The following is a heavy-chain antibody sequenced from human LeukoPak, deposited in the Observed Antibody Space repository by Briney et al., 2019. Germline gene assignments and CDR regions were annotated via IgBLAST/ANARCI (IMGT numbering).Heavy chain of an antibody. CDR2: ISSAGKTI. D-gene: IGHD4/OR15-4a*01. Sequence: GGSLRLSCVASGVTFCDNEINRVRQAPGKGLEWVSYISSAGKTIYHADSVKGRFTISRDNAKNSFYLRMNSLVDDDAAIYYCRREALSGAALPGALDYWGQGTLVTVSS. V-gene: IGHV3-48*03. CDR1: GVTFCDNE. CDR3: RREALSGAALPGALDY. J-gene: IGHJ4*02.